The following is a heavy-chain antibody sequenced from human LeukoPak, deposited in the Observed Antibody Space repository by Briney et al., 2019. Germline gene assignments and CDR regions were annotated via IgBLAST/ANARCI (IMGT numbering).Heavy chain of an antibody. J-gene: IGHJ4*02. CDR1: GFTFSSYA. CDR2: ISGSGGST. Sequence: GGSLRLSCAASGFTFSSYAMSWVRQAPGKGLEWVSAISGSGGSTYYADSVKGRFTISRDNSKNTLYLQMGSLRAEDMAVYYCARGEDYGDYSLGYWGQGTLVTVSS. D-gene: IGHD4-17*01. V-gene: IGHV3-23*01. CDR3: ARGEDYGDYSLGY.